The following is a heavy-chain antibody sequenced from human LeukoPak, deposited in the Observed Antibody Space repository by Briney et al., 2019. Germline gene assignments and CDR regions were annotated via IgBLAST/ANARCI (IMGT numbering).Heavy chain of an antibody. V-gene: IGHV4-61*01. D-gene: IGHD6-13*01. J-gene: IGHJ3*02. CDR1: GGSVSSGSYY. Sequence: SETLSLTCTVSGGSVSSGSYYWSWIRQPPGKGLEWIGYIYYSGSTNCNPSLKSRVTISVDTSKNQFSLKLGSVTAADTAVYYCARMYSSSWYTPINAFNIWGQGTMVTVSS. CDR3: ARMYSSSWYTPINAFNI. CDR2: IYYSGST.